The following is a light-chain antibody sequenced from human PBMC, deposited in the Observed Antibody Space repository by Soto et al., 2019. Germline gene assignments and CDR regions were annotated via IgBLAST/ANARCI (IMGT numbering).Light chain of an antibody. V-gene: IGKV3-20*01. Sequence: EIVLTQSPGTLSLSRGERATLSCRASQSVRSDFLAWYQQKPGQAPRLLMYGTSYRATGIPDTFSGGGSGTDFSLTISRLEPEHSAVYYCQQYGSSPYTFGQGTKLEI. CDR1: QSVRSDF. CDR3: QQYGSSPYT. J-gene: IGKJ2*01. CDR2: GTS.